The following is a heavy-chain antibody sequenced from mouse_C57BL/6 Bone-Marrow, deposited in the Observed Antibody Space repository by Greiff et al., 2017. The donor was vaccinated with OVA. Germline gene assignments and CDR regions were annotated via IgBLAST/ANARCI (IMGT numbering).Heavy chain of an antibody. J-gene: IGHJ1*03. V-gene: IGHV3-8*01. CDR1: GYSITSDY. D-gene: IGHD2-4*01. CDR3: ASSTMITRWYFDV. Sequence: EVKLVESGPGLAKPSQTLSLTCSVTGYSITSDYWNWIRKFPGNKLEYMGYISYSGSTYYNPSLKSRISITRDTSKNQYYLQLNSVTTEDTATYYCASSTMITRWYFDVWGTGTTVTVSS. CDR2: ISYSGST.